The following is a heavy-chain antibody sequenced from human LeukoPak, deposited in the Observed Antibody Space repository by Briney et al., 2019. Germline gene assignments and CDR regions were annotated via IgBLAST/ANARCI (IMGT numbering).Heavy chain of an antibody. V-gene: IGHV3-23*01. CDR2: LSSSGGST. D-gene: IGHD6-13*01. Sequence: PGGSLRLSCAASGFTFSNYGMNWVRQAPGKGLEWVSALSSSGGSTYYADSVKGRFTISRDNSKNTLYLQMNSLRAEDTAVYYCARDPQLGSSWLRYHYYYYMDVWGKGTTVTVSS. CDR1: GFTFSNYG. J-gene: IGHJ6*03. CDR3: ARDPQLGSSWLRYHYYYYMDV.